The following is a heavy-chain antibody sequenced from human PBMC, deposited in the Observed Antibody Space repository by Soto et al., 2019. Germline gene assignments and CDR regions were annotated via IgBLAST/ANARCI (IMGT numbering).Heavy chain of an antibody. J-gene: IGHJ5*02. CDR2: IYFTGST. V-gene: IGHV4-61*08. CDR3: ARGISYFSDSSGFENGFDP. D-gene: IGHD3-22*01. Sequence: QVQLQESGPGLVKPSETLSLTCSVSGGSVSSDDYSWTWIRQPPGKGLEWIAYIYFTGSTNYNPSLRSRVTISIDSSKKQFFLNLSSVTAADTAVYYCARGISYFSDSSGFENGFDPWGQGTLVTVSS. CDR1: GGSVSSDDYS.